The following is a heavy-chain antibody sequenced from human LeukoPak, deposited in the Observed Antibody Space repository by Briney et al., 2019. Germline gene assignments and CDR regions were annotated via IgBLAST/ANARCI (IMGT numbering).Heavy chain of an antibody. CDR1: GFTFSRHW. Sequence: PGGSVRLSCTASGFTFSRHWMHWVRQVPGKGLVWVSRINSDGSDTNYADSVKGRFTISRDNAKNTLHLQMNSLRAEDTALYYCARRADCSSTSCPFDYWGQGTLVTASS. CDR3: ARRADCSSTSCPFDY. J-gene: IGHJ4*02. D-gene: IGHD2-2*01. V-gene: IGHV3-74*01. CDR2: INSDGSDT.